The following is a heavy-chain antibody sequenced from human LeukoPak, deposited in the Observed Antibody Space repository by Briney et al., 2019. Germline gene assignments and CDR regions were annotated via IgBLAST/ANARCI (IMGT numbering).Heavy chain of an antibody. J-gene: IGHJ4*02. Sequence: PGGSLRLSCAASGFTFSGYAMSWVRQAPGKGLEWVSCISSSGSYIYYADSVKGRFTISRDNAKNSLYLQMNNLRAEDTAVYYCARDEYASSPGYFDYWGQGTLVTVSS. CDR1: GFTFSGYA. D-gene: IGHD2-2*01. CDR2: ISSSGSYI. V-gene: IGHV3-21*01. CDR3: ARDEYASSPGYFDY.